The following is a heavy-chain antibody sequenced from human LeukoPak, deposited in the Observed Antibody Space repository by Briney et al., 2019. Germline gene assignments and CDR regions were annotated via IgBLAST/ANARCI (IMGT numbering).Heavy chain of an antibody. CDR1: GYSFTNYW. Sequence: PGESLKISCKGSGYSFTNYWIGWVRQMPAKGLEWMGIIYPGDSDTRYSPSFQGQVTISADKSVSTAYLQWSSLKASDTAIYFCATYAGTSSKYFQPWGQGTLVTVSS. CDR3: ATYAGTSSKYFQP. CDR2: IYPGDSDT. J-gene: IGHJ1*01. V-gene: IGHV5-51*01. D-gene: IGHD3-10*01.